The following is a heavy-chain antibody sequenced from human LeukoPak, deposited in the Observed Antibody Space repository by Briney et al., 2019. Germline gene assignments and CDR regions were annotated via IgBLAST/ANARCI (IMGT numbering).Heavy chain of an antibody. CDR1: GYTFTGYY. Sequence: ASVKVSCKASGYTFTGYYMHWVRQAPGQGLEWMGWINPNSGGTNYAQKFQGRVTMTRDTSISTAYMELRSLRSEDTAVYYCARGLYYYDSSGVFDYWVQGTMVTVSS. CDR3: ARGLYYYDSSGVFDY. CDR2: INPNSGGT. J-gene: IGHJ4*02. D-gene: IGHD3-22*01. V-gene: IGHV1-2*02.